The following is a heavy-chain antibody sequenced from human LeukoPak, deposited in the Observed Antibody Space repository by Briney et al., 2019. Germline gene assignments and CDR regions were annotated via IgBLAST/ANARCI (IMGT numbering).Heavy chain of an antibody. V-gene: IGHV1-2*02. D-gene: IGHD1-1*01. CDR1: GFNFGEFF. CDR3: ARGRTGPAFPGLAP. J-gene: IGHJ5*02. Sequence: ASVKVSCKASGFNFGEFFIHWLRLAPGHGLEWMGWINPYNGAIESAQKFQGRLTMTSDTSINTASMEMSGLTSDDTAVYYCARGRTGPAFPGLAPWGQGPLAPASS. CDR2: INPYNGAI.